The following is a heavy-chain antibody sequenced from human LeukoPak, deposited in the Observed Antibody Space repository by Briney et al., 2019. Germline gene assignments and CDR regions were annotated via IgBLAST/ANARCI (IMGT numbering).Heavy chain of an antibody. Sequence: PSETLSLTCTVSGGSISSGDYYWGWIRQPPGKGLEWIGYIYYSGSTYYNPSLKSRVTISVDTSKNQFSLKLSSVTAADTAVYYCGAGDSSGQIDYWGQGTLVTVSP. CDR1: GGSISSGDYY. V-gene: IGHV4-30-4*08. J-gene: IGHJ4*01. D-gene: IGHD3-22*01. CDR3: GAGDSSGQIDY. CDR2: IYYSGST.